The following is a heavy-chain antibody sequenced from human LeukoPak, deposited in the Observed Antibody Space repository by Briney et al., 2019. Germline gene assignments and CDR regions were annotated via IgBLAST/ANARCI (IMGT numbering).Heavy chain of an antibody. Sequence: ASVKVSCMASGGTFSSYAIGWVRQAPGQGLEWMGGIIPIFGTANYAQKFQGRVTITTDESTSTAYMELSSLRSEDTAVYYCARDRPRMGEPGDSSSWYGVGAFDIWGQGTMVTVSS. CDR3: ARDRPRMGEPGDSSSWYGVGAFDI. V-gene: IGHV1-69*05. CDR2: IIPIFGTA. D-gene: IGHD6-13*01. J-gene: IGHJ3*02. CDR1: GGTFSSYA.